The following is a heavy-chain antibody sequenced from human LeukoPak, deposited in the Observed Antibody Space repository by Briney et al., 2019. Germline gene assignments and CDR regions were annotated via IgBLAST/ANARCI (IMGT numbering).Heavy chain of an antibody. D-gene: IGHD1-26*01. CDR2: IRQDGHEN. J-gene: IGHJ4*02. Sequence: GGSLRLSCAASGFTFSQYWMSWVRQAPGKGLEWVANIRQDGHENYYADSVKGRFSISRDNAENSVFLQMNSLRVEDTAVYYCAARSSGNPYFWGQGTLVTVSS. CDR1: GFTFSQYW. V-gene: IGHV3-7*03. CDR3: AARSSGNPYF.